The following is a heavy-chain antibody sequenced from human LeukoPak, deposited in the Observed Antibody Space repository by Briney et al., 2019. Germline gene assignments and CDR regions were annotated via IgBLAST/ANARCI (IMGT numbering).Heavy chain of an antibody. J-gene: IGHJ4*02. Sequence: GRSLRLSCAASGFTFSSYAMHWVRQAPGKGLEWVAVISYDGSNKYYADSVKGRFTISRDNAKNSLYLQMNSLRAEDTAVYYCELAVAGTDYWGQGTLVTVSS. V-gene: IGHV3-30-3*01. CDR1: GFTFSSYA. CDR2: ISYDGSNK. D-gene: IGHD6-19*01. CDR3: ELAVAGTDY.